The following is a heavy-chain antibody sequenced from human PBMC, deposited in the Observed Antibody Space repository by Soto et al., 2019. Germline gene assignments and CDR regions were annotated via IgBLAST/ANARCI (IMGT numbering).Heavy chain of an antibody. CDR1: GFTFSNAW. CDR3: NTDHSSTSGDPKYYYYYMDV. V-gene: IGHV3-15*01. Sequence: EVQLVESGGGLVKPGGSLRLSCAASGFTFSNAWMSWVRQAPGKGLEWVGRIKSKTDGGTTDYAAPVKGRFTISRDDSTNTLYLQMNSLKTEDTAVYYCNTDHSSTSGDPKYYYYYMDVWGKGTTVTVSS. CDR2: IKSKTDGGTT. J-gene: IGHJ6*03. D-gene: IGHD2-2*01.